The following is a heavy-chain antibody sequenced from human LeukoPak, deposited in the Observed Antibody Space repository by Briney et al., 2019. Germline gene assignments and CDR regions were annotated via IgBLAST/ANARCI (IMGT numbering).Heavy chain of an antibody. CDR2: ISSSSSYI. D-gene: IGHD3-22*01. J-gene: IGHJ4*02. CDR3: AKGGYYYDSSGYSYYFDY. V-gene: IGHV3-21*04. Sequence: GGSLRLSCAASGFTFKTYTMHWVRQAPGMGLEWVSSISSSSSYIFYADSVKGRFTISRDNAKNSLYLQMSSLRAEDTAVYYCAKGGYYYDSSGYSYYFDYWGQGTLVTVSS. CDR1: GFTFKTYT.